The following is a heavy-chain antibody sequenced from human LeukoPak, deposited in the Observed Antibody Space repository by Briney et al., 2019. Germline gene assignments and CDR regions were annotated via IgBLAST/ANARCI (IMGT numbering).Heavy chain of an antibody. CDR3: ARDERSIQFNF. CDR1: GLTFNNYW. D-gene: IGHD5-24*01. V-gene: IGHV3-7*03. CDR2: IKQDGSDK. J-gene: IGHJ4*02. Sequence: PGGSLRLSCAASGLTFNNYWMTWVRQAPGKGLEWVASIKQDGSDKYYVDSVKGRFTISRDNSKNTMYLHMNSLRAEDTALYFCARDERSIQFNFWGQGTLVTVSS.